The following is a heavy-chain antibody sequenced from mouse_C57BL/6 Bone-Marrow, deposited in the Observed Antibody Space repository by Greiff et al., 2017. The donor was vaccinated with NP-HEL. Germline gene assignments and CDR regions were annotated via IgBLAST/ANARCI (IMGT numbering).Heavy chain of an antibody. CDR1: GFTFSSYA. J-gene: IGHJ2*01. V-gene: IGHV5-4*01. CDR3: AREDDLDY. Sequence: EVKLEESGGGLVKPGGSLKLSCAASGFTFSSYAMSWVRQTPEKRLEWVATISDGGSYTYYPDNVKGRFTISRDNAKNNLYLQMSHLKSEDTAMYYCAREDDLDYWGQGTTLTVSS. CDR2: ISDGGSYT.